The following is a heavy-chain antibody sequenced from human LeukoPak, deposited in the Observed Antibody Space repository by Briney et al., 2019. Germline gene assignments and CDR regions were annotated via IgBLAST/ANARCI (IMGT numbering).Heavy chain of an antibody. Sequence: GASVKVSCKASGYTFTKHGFSWVRQAPGQGLEWMGWISAYNGDTYYAQKLQGRVTMTTDTSTSTAYMELRSLRSDDTAVYYCAINYDFWSGYYEDYWGQGTLVTVSS. CDR1: GYTFTKHG. J-gene: IGHJ4*02. D-gene: IGHD3-3*01. V-gene: IGHV1-18*01. CDR3: AINYDFWSGYYEDY. CDR2: ISAYNGDT.